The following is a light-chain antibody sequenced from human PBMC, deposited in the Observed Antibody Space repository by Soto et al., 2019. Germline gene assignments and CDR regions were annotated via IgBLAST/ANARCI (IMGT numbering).Light chain of an antibody. CDR1: QTISSS. V-gene: IGKV3-15*01. J-gene: IGKJ1*01. CDR3: QQYNTWPWT. Sequence: MTQSPATLSVSPGARATPYWRASQTISSSLAWYQQKPGQAPRLLIFGASPRTTGVPARFSGGGSGTLFTLTISSLQSEDFGVYYCQQYNTWPWTFGQGTKVDIK. CDR2: GAS.